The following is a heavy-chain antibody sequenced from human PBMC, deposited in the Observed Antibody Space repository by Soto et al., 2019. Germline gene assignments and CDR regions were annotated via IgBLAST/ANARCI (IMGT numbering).Heavy chain of an antibody. D-gene: IGHD3-22*01. Sequence: SETLSLTCTVSGGSISSYYWSWIRQPPGKGLEWIGYIYYSGSTNYNPSLKSRVTISVDTSKNQFSLKLSSVTAADTAVYYCARGSWYYDSSGYSEYFQHWGQGTLVTVSS. CDR1: GGSISSYY. CDR3: ARGSWYYDSSGYSEYFQH. J-gene: IGHJ1*01. V-gene: IGHV4-59*01. CDR2: IYYSGST.